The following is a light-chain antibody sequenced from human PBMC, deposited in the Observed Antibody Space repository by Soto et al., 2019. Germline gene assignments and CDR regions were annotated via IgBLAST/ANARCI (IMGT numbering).Light chain of an antibody. J-gene: IGLJ7*01. Sequence: QSALTQPASVSGSPGQSITISCTGTSSDVGSYNLVSWYQQHPGKAPKLMIYEVSKRPSGVSNRFSGSKSGNTASLTISGLQAEDEADYYCCSYAGSSTFWVFGGCTQLTVL. CDR1: SSDVGSYNL. V-gene: IGLV2-23*02. CDR2: EVS. CDR3: CSYAGSSTFWV.